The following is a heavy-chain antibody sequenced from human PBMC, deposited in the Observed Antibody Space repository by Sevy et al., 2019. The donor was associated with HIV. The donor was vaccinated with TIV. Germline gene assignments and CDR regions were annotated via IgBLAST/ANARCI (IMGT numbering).Heavy chain of an antibody. V-gene: IGHV1-18*01. J-gene: IGHJ4*02. CDR2: ISAYNGNT. Sequence: ASVKVSCKTSGYTFTSYGITWVRQAPGQGLEWMGWISAYNGNTNYAQRLQGRVTMTIDTSTRTAYMELRSLRSDDTAVYYCVRDQSGGEDYWGQGTLVTVSS. CDR3: VRDQSGGEDY. D-gene: IGHD3-3*01. CDR1: GYTFTSYG.